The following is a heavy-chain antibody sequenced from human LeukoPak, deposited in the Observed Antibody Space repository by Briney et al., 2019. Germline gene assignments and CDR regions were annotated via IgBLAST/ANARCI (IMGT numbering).Heavy chain of an antibody. V-gene: IGHV4-39*01. D-gene: IGHD3-22*01. CDR2: IYYGGST. CDR3: ARHGTPGDSSGYYYAFDF. Sequence: PSETLSLTCTVSGGSISSRNYYWGWIRQPPGKGLQWIGSIYYGGSTVYNPSLKSRVTISVDTSKNQFSVNLSSVTAADTAVYYCARHGTPGDSSGYYYAFDFWGQGTLVTFSS. CDR1: GGSISSRNYY. J-gene: IGHJ4*02.